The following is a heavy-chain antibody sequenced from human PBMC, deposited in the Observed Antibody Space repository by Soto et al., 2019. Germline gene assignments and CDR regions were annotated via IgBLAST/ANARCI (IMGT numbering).Heavy chain of an antibody. Sequence: SETRSLTCAVSGYSISSSNWWGWIRQPPGKGLEWIGYIYYSGTTYYNPSLKSRVTMSVDTSKNQFSLKLSSVTAADTAVYYCATIKLGSNRLDYWGQGTLVTVSS. CDR2: IYYSGTT. CDR1: GYSISSSNW. CDR3: ATIKLGSNRLDY. V-gene: IGHV4-28*01. D-gene: IGHD3-10*01. J-gene: IGHJ4*02.